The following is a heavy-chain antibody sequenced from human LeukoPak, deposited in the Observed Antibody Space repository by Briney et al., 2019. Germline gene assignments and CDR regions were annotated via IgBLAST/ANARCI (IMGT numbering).Heavy chain of an antibody. Sequence: ASVKVSCKASGYTFTGYYMHWVRQAPGQGLEWMGWINPNSGGTNYAQKFQGRVTMTRDTSISTAYMELSRLRSDDTAVYYCAREPGVPAAFGFDPWGQGTLVTVSS. V-gene: IGHV1-2*02. D-gene: IGHD2-2*01. J-gene: IGHJ5*02. CDR2: INPNSGGT. CDR1: GYTFTGYY. CDR3: AREPGVPAAFGFDP.